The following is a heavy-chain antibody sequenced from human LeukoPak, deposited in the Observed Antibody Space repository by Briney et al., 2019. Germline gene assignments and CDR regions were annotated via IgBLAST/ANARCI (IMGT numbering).Heavy chain of an antibody. CDR2: ISSNGGST. D-gene: IGHD3-3*01. J-gene: IGHJ4*02. CDR3: VKGEACYDLWSGYYDY. V-gene: IGHV3-64D*09. Sequence: GGSLRLSCSASGFTFSSYAMYWVRQAPGKGLEYVSAISSNGGSTYYADSVKGRFTISRDNSKNTLYLQMNGLRAEDTPVYYCVKGEACYDLWSGYYDYWGQGALVTVSS. CDR1: GFTFSSYA.